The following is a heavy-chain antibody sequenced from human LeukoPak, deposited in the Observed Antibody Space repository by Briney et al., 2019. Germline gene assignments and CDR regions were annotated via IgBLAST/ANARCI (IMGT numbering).Heavy chain of an antibody. V-gene: IGHV3-7*01. CDR2: LSPDESKK. CDR1: GFTFSSYS. CDR3: ARKHQLSVHYYYAMDV. Sequence: GGSLRLSCAASGFTFSSYSMNWVRQAPGEGLEWVANLSPDESKKYYGDSVRGRFTISRDNAKNSLYLQMNSLRAEDTAVYYCARKHQLSVHYYYAMDVWGQGTTVTVSS. J-gene: IGHJ6*02. D-gene: IGHD6-13*01.